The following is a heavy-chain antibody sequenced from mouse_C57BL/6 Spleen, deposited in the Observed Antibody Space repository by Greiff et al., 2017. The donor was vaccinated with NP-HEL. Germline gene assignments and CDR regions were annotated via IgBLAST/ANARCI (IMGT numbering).Heavy chain of an antibody. CDR2: IDPETGGT. V-gene: IGHV1-15*01. CDR1: GYTFTDYE. J-gene: IGHJ3*01. D-gene: IGHD2-4*01. CDR3: TRAYDYRFAY. Sequence: QVQLQQSGAELVRPGASVTLSCKASGYTFTDYEMHWVKQTPVHGLEWIGAIDPETGGTAYNQKFKGKAILTADKSSSTAYMELRSLTSEDSAVDYCTRAYDYRFAYWGQGTLVTVSA.